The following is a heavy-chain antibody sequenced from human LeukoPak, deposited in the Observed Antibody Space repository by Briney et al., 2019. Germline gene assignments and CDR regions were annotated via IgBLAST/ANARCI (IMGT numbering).Heavy chain of an antibody. CDR3: ARAQYYDILTRSNWFDP. CDR1: GGFIRSGGYY. CDR2: IYYGGTT. Sequence: PSETLSLTCTVSGGFIRSGGYYWNWIRQFPGKGLQWIGYIYYGGTTYYNPSLESRVSISVDTSKNQFSLKLTSVTAADTAIYYCARAQYYDILTRSNWFDPWGQGTLVSVSS. J-gene: IGHJ5*02. D-gene: IGHD3-9*01. V-gene: IGHV4-31*03.